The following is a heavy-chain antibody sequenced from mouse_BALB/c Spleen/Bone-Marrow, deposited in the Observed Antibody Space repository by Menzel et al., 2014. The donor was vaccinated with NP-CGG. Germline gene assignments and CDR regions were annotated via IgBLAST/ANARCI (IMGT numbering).Heavy chain of an antibody. Sequence: EVKLVESGGGLVKLGGSLKLSCAASGFTFSSYYMSWVRQTPEKRLELVAAINSNGGSTYYPDTVKGRFTISRDNARNTLCLQMSSLKSEDTALYYCARQGYPYFDYWGQGTTLTVSS. CDR1: GFTFSSYY. CDR3: ARQGYPYFDY. D-gene: IGHD2-14*01. CDR2: INSNGGST. J-gene: IGHJ2*01. V-gene: IGHV5-6-2*01.